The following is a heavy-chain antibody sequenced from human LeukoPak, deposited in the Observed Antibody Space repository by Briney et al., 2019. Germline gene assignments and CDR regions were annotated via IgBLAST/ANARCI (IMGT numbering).Heavy chain of an antibody. V-gene: IGHV4-39*07. D-gene: IGHD3-22*01. CDR3: AREGTLDSSGYYLGY. Sequence: KSSETLSLTCTVSGGSINSASYYWGWIRQPPGKGLEWIGSIYYSGSTYYNPSLKSRVTISVDTSKNQFSLKLSSVTAADTAVYYCAREGTLDSSGYYLGYWGQGTLVTVSS. CDR2: IYYSGST. J-gene: IGHJ4*02. CDR1: GGSINSASYY.